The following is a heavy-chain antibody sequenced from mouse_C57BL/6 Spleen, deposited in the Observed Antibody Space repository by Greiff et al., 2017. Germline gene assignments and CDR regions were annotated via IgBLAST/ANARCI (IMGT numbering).Heavy chain of an antibody. V-gene: IGHV1-39*01. CDR1: GYSFTDYN. CDR3: AKEGDFITTVVACWYFDV. CDR2: INPNYGTT. D-gene: IGHD1-1*01. J-gene: IGHJ1*03. Sequence: VQLQQSGPELVKPGASVKISCKASGYSFTDYNMNWVKQSNGKSLEWIGVINPNYGTTSYNQKFKGKATLTVDQSSSTAYMQLNSLTSEDSAVYYCAKEGDFITTVVACWYFDVWGTGTTVTVSS.